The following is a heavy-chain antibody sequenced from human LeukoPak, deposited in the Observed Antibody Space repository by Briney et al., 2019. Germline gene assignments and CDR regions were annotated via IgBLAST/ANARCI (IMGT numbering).Heavy chain of an antibody. D-gene: IGHD1-26*01. CDR3: ARDLGTYTFDFDY. CDR2: INPYSGDT. J-gene: IGHJ4*02. CDR1: GYSFTGYY. V-gene: IGHV1-2*02. Sequence: ASVKVSCKASGYSFTGYYMHWVRQAPGQGLEWMGWINPYSGDTKYAQKFQGRVTVTRDTSISTASMELSRLKSDDTAVYYCARDLGTYTFDFDYWGQGTLVTVSS.